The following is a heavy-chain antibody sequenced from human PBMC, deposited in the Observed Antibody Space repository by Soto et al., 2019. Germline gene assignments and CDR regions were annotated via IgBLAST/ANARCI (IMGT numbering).Heavy chain of an antibody. V-gene: IGHV3-33*06. CDR2: IWSDGNNK. CDR1: GFTFSTYG. J-gene: IGHJ3*02. D-gene: IGHD3-16*01. Sequence: QAQLVESGGGVVQPGSSLRVSCAASGFTFSTYGMHWVRQAPGKGLEWVAVIWSDGNNKFYPDSVKGRFTISRDNSKNTLYLQMNSLRAEDTAVYYCVKELGPFNVFAIWGQGTMVTVSS. CDR3: VKELGPFNVFAI.